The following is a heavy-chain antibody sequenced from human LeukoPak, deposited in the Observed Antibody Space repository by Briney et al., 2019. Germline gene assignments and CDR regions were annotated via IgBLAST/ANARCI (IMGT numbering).Heavy chain of an antibody. J-gene: IGHJ4*02. CDR2: IYTSGST. D-gene: IGHD3-22*01. CDR3: ARFGIRNYYDSSGPSDY. V-gene: IGHV4-4*07. Sequence: PSETLSLTCTVSGRSISSYYWSWIRQPAGKGLEWIGRIYTSGSTNYNPSLKSRVTMSVDTSKNQFSLKLSSVTAADTAVYYCARFGIRNYYDSSGPSDYWGQGTLVTVSS. CDR1: GRSISSYY.